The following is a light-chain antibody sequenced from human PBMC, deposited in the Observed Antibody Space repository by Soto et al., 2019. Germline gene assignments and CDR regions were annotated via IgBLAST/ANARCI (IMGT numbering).Light chain of an antibody. Sequence: SVLTQPASVSGSPGQSITISCTGTSSDVGGYNYVSWYQQHPGKAPKLMIYEVSNRPSGVSIRFSGSKSGNTASLTISGLQAEDEADYYCSSYTSSTSLDVFGTGTKVTVL. J-gene: IGLJ1*01. V-gene: IGLV2-14*01. CDR1: SSDVGGYNY. CDR3: SSYTSSTSLDV. CDR2: EVS.